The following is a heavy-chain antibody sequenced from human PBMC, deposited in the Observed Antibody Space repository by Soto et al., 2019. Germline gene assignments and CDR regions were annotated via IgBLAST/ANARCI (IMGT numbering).Heavy chain of an antibody. CDR1: GFTFSSYS. J-gene: IGHJ6*03. V-gene: IGHV3-48*01. D-gene: IGHD2-15*01. CDR3: AKPEGYPGYCSGGSCYSVYYYMDV. Sequence: GSLRLSCAASGFTFSSYSMNWVRQAPGKGLEWVSYISSSSSTIYYADSVKGRFTISRDNAKNSLYLQMNSLRAEDTAVYYCAKPEGYPGYCSGGSCYSVYYYMDVWGKGTTVTVSS. CDR2: ISSSSSTI.